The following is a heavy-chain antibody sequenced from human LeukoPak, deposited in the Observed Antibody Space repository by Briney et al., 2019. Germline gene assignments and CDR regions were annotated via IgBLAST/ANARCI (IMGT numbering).Heavy chain of an antibody. Sequence: GGSLRLSCAASGFTFSSYGMHWVRQAPGKGLEWVAVIWYDGSNKYYADSVKGRFTISRDNSKNTLYLQMNSLRAKDTAVYYCARDWDYGDYLYAFDIWGQGTMVTVSS. CDR1: GFTFSSYG. CDR3: ARDWDYGDYLYAFDI. D-gene: IGHD4-17*01. CDR2: IWYDGSNK. J-gene: IGHJ3*02. V-gene: IGHV3-33*01.